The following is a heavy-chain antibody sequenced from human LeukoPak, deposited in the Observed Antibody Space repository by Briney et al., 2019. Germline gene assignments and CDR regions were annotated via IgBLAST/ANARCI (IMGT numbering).Heavy chain of an antibody. CDR3: ARGPAYCSGGSCYETHYYFDY. D-gene: IGHD2-15*01. J-gene: IGHJ4*02. CDR1: GFTFSSYA. Sequence: GGSLRLSCAASGFTFSSYAMHWVRQAPGKGLEYVSAISSNGGSTYYANSVKGRFTISRDSSKNTLYLQMGSLGAEDMAVYYCARGPAYCSGGSCYETHYYFDYWGQGTLVTVSS. V-gene: IGHV3-64*01. CDR2: ISSNGGST.